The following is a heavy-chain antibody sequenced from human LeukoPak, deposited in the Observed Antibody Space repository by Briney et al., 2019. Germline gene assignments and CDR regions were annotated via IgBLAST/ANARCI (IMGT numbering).Heavy chain of an antibody. J-gene: IGHJ4*02. CDR1: GGSISSSSYY. Sequence: NPSETLSLTCTVSGGSISSSSYYWGWIRQPPGKGLEWIGSIYYSGSTYYNPSLKSRVTISVDTSKNQFSLKLSSVTAADTAVYYCASMAYCSRTTCPADYWGQGTLVTVSS. CDR3: ASMAYCSRTTCPADY. CDR2: IYYSGST. D-gene: IGHD2-2*01. V-gene: IGHV4-39*07.